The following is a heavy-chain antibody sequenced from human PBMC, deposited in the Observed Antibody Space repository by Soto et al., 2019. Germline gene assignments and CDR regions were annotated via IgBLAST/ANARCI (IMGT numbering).Heavy chain of an antibody. J-gene: IGHJ3*02. D-gene: IGHD5-18*01. CDR1: GGSISSSSYY. Sequence: SETLSLTCTVSGGSISSSSYYWGWIRQPPGKGLEWIGSIFYSVSTYYNPSLKSRVTISVDTSKNQFSLKLSSVTAADTAVYYCARGYSYGYTRAFDIWGQGTMVTVSS. V-gene: IGHV4-39*01. CDR2: IFYSVST. CDR3: ARGYSYGYTRAFDI.